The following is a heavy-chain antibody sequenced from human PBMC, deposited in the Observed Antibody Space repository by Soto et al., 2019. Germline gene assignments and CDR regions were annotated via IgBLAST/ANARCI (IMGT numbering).Heavy chain of an antibody. CDR1: GGTFSSYT. Sequence: QVQLVQSGAEVKKPGSSVKVSCKASGGTFSSYTISWLRQAPGQGLGWMGRIIPILGIENYAQKFQGRVTITADESTTTSYMELTSLRSEDTAMYYCARYRAAGPDYWGQGTLFTVSS. J-gene: IGHJ4*02. D-gene: IGHD6-13*01. CDR3: ARYRAAGPDY. V-gene: IGHV1-69*02. CDR2: IIPILGIE.